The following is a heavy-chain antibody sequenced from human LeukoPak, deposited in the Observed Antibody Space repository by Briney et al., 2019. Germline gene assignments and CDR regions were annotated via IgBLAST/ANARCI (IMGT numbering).Heavy chain of an antibody. Sequence: SETLSLTCTVSGYSISSGYYWGWIRQPPGKGLEWIGNIYHSGSTYYNPSLKSRVTISVDTSKTQFSLKMSSVTAADTAVYYCAGRIGNYYYYMDVWGKGTTVTISS. CDR2: IYHSGST. CDR1: GYSISSGYY. CDR3: AGRIGNYYYYMDV. D-gene: IGHD1-26*01. V-gene: IGHV4-38-2*02. J-gene: IGHJ6*03.